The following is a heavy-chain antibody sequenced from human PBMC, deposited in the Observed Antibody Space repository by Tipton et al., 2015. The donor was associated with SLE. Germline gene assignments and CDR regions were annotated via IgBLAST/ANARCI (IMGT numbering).Heavy chain of an antibody. CDR1: GYTFTSYG. J-gene: IGHJ4*02. CDR2: ISACNGKT. CDR3: ARGEAYSNYEDY. D-gene: IGHD4-11*01. V-gene: IGHV1-18*01. Sequence: QLVQSGAEVKKPGASVKVTCKASGYTFTSYGINWVRQAPGQGLEWMGWISACNGKTHYTENLQDRVTMTTDTFTSTAYMELRSLRSDDTAVYYCARGEAYSNYEDYWGQGTLITVSS.